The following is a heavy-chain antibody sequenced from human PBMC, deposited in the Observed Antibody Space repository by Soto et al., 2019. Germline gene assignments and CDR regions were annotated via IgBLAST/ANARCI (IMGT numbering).Heavy chain of an antibody. J-gene: IGHJ5*02. V-gene: IGHV4-31*03. CDR1: CAALNRGNYY. Sequence: SETLSLTCIFSCAALNRGNYYWSWIRQVPGKGLEWIGHIYVTGAVDYNPSLRDRITTSQDTSERQFSLNLRLVTAADTAVYYCARLRIATNNYKWFDPWGQGTLVTVSS. D-gene: IGHD2-21*01. CDR2: IYVTGAV. CDR3: ARLRIATNNYKWFDP.